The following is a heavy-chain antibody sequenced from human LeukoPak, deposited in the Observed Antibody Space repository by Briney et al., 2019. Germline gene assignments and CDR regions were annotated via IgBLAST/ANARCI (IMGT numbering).Heavy chain of an antibody. CDR3: ARSNSGTMDV. J-gene: IGHJ6*04. CDR1: GGSISSSNYY. V-gene: IGHV4-39*01. D-gene: IGHD4-23*01. Sequence: SETLSLTCTVSGGSISSSNYYWGWIRQPPGKGLEWIGSIYYSGSTYYNPSLKSRVTISVDTSKNQFSLKLSSVTAADTAVYHCARSNSGTMDVWGKGTTVTVSS. CDR2: IYYSGST.